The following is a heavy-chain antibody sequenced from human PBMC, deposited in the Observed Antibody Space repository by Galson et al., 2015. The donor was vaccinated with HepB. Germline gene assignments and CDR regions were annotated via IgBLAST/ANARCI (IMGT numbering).Heavy chain of an antibody. D-gene: IGHD6-19*01. CDR1: GGSISPYY. Sequence: ATLSLTCTVSGGSISPYYWNWIRRPPGKGLEWIGYIYYSGSTNYNPSLKTRVTLSVDTSKNQFSLKLSSVTAADTAVYYCARRAVAGDYFDYWCQGTLVTVSS. V-gene: IGHV4-59*08. CDR3: ARRAVAGDYFDY. J-gene: IGHJ4*02. CDR2: IYYSGST.